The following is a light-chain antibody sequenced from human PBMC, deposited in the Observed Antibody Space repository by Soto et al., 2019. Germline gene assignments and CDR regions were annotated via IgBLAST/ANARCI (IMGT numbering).Light chain of an antibody. CDR3: CSYAGSSSYV. CDR2: TVT. CDR1: SSDIGGYNY. Sequence: QSALTQPRSVSGSPGQSVTISCTGTSSDIGGYNYVSWYQQHVGKAPKLMIYTVTKRPSGVPDRFSGSKSDNTAYLTISGLQADDEADYYCCSYAGSSSYVFGTVTKLTVL. J-gene: IGLJ1*01. V-gene: IGLV2-11*01.